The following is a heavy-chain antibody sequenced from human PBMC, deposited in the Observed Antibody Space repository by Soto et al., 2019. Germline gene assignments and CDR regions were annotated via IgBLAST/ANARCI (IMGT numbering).Heavy chain of an antibody. CDR2: INPNSGGT. CDR3: ARDLEGYDILTGYLGQPRGFDP. D-gene: IGHD3-9*01. Sequence: ASVKVSCKASGYTFTGYYMHWVRQAPGQGLEWMGWINPNSGGTNYAQKFQGWVTMTRDTSISTAYMELSRLRSDDTAVYYCARDLEGYDILTGYLGQPRGFDPWGQGTLVTVSS. J-gene: IGHJ5*02. CDR1: GYTFTGYY. V-gene: IGHV1-2*04.